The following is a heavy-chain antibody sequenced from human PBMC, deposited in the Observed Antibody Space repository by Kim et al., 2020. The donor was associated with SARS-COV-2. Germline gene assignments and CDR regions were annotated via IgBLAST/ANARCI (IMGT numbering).Heavy chain of an antibody. J-gene: IGHJ4*02. CDR1: GVSISGDY. Sequence: SETLSLTCNVSGVSISGDYWSWIRQTPEKGLQWIASISYAGTMSYNPSLKSRVTISVDTSKNQVSLKLSSVTAADTAMYYCARHLSGSGAFYNVGYWGQGSLVTVS. D-gene: IGHD3-10*01. CDR2: ISYAGTM. CDR3: ARHLSGSGAFYNVGY. V-gene: IGHV4-59*08.